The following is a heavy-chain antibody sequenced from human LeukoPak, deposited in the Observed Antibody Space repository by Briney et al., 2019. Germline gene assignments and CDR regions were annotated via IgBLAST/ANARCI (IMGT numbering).Heavy chain of an antibody. D-gene: IGHD6-13*01. Sequence: PGGSLRLSCAASGFTFSSHSMNWVRQAPGKGLEWVANIKRDGKDKYYMDSVKGRFTISRDNAKNSLYLQMNSLRADDTAVYYCARGLAAAGTRGPYWGQGTLVTVSS. V-gene: IGHV3-7*04. CDR2: IKRDGKDK. J-gene: IGHJ4*02. CDR3: ARGLAAAGTRGPY. CDR1: GFTFSSHS.